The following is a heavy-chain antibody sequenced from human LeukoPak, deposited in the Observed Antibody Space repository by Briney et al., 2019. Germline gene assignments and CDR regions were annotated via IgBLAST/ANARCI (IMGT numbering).Heavy chain of an antibody. J-gene: IGHJ4*02. CDR2: IGGGPQ. CDR3: AKDRAAAGPGGFDY. D-gene: IGHD6-13*01. V-gene: IGHV3-23*01. CDR1: GFTFSQFA. Sequence: GGSLRLSCATSGFTFSQFAMTWVRQASGKGLEWVSTIGGGPQFYADSVKGRFTISRDNSKNTLYLQMNSLRAEDTAVYYCAKDRAAAGPGGFDYWGQGTLVTVSS.